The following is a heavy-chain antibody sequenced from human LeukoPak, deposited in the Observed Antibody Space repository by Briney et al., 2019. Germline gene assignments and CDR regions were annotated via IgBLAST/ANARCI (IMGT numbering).Heavy chain of an antibody. CDR2: INHSGST. CDR3: ARGPPTDSSSWQRYFDY. CDR1: GGSFSGYY. Sequence: PSETLSLTCAVYGGSFSGYYWSWIRQPPGKGLEWIGEINHSGSTNYNPSLKSRATISVDTSKNQFSLKLSSVTAADTAVYYCARGPPTDSSSWQRYFDYWGQGTLVTVSS. J-gene: IGHJ4*02. D-gene: IGHD6-13*01. V-gene: IGHV4-34*01.